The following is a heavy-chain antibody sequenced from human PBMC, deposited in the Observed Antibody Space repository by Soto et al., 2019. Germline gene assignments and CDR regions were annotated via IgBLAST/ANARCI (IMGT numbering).Heavy chain of an antibody. CDR3: AKQGGPTVYFDS. V-gene: IGHV3-23*01. Sequence: VRQAPGMGLEWVSSINYGGLSTYYADSVKGRFTISRDNSKNTLYLHMNSLRAEDTAIYFCAKQGGPTVYFDSWGQGTLVTVSS. D-gene: IGHD3-16*01. CDR2: INYGGLST. J-gene: IGHJ4*02.